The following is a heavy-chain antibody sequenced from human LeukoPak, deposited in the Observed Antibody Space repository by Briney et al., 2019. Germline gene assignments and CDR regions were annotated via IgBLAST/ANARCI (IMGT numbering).Heavy chain of an antibody. CDR3: ARLTGTTAYYYYYMDV. CDR2: ISYDGSNK. Sequence: GSLRLSCAASGFTFSSYAMHWVRQAPGKGLEWVAVISYDGSNKYYADSVKGRFTISRDNAKNSLYLQMNSPRAEDTAVYYCARLTGTTAYYYYYMDVWGKGTTVTVSS. V-gene: IGHV3-30*04. J-gene: IGHJ6*03. D-gene: IGHD1-7*01. CDR1: GFTFSSYA.